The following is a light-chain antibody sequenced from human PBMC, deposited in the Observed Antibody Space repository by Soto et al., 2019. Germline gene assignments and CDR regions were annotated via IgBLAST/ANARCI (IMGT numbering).Light chain of an antibody. CDR2: RND. CDR3: AAWDDSLNVPV. J-gene: IGLJ2*01. Sequence: QSVLTQPPSVSGAPGQRVTISCTGSSSNIGAGYDVHWYQQLPGTAPKLLIYRNDQRPSGVPDRYSASRSGTAASLAISGLRAEDEGDYFCAAWDDSLNVPVFGGGTKLTVL. V-gene: IGLV1-47*01. CDR1: SSNIGAGYD.